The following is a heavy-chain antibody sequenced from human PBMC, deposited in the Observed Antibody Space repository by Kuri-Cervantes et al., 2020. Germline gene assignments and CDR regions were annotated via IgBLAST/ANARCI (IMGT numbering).Heavy chain of an antibody. Sequence: ASVKVSCKASGYTFTSYGISWVRQAPGQGLEWMGWISAYNGNTNYAQKLQGRVTMTTDTSTSTAYVELRSLRSDDTAVYYCASHSGYCSGGSCYSTFSYYYYMDVWGKGTTVTVSS. V-gene: IGHV1-18*01. J-gene: IGHJ6*03. CDR2: ISAYNGNT. CDR1: GYTFTSYG. D-gene: IGHD2-15*01. CDR3: ASHSGYCSGGSCYSTFSYYYYMDV.